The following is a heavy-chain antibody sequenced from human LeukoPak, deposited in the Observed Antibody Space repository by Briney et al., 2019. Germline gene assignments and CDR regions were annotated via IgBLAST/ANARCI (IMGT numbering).Heavy chain of an antibody. CDR3: GRETIAATGTSVFFDY. CDR1: GASVSSSGYY. J-gene: IGHJ4*02. Sequence: SETLSLTCTVSGASVSSSGYYWSWIRQPPGKGLEWIGCIYHSGSTNYNPSLKSRVTISVDTSKNQFSLKLTSMTAADTAVYYCGRETIAATGTSVFFDYWGQGTLVTVSS. CDR2: IYHSGST. V-gene: IGHV4-61*08. D-gene: IGHD6-13*01.